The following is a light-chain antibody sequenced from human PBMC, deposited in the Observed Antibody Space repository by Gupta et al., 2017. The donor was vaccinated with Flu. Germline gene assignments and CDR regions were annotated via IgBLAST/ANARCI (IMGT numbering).Light chain of an antibody. CDR3: QQDDNLPPT. CDR1: QDISNY. J-gene: IGKJ3*01. CDR2: DAS. Sequence: DIQMTQSPSSLSASVGDRVTITCQASQDISNYLNWYQQKPGKAPKLLIYDASNLETGVPSRFSGSGSGTDFTFTISSLQPEGIATYYCQQDDNLPPTFGPGTKVDIK. V-gene: IGKV1-33*01.